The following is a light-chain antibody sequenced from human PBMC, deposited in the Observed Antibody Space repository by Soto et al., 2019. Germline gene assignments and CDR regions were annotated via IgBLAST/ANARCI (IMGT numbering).Light chain of an antibody. J-gene: IGKJ2*01. V-gene: IGKV3-20*01. CDR3: QQYGSSPNT. CDR2: GAS. CDR1: QSVSSSY. Sequence: EIVLTQSPGTLSLSPGERATLSCRASQSVSSSYLAWYQQKPGQAPRLLIYGASSRATGIPDRFSVSGSGIDFPLTISRLEPEDFAVYYCQQYGSSPNTFGQGTKLEIK.